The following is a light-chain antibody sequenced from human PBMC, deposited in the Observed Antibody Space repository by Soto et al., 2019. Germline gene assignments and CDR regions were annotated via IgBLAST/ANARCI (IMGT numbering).Light chain of an antibody. CDR2: DAS. Sequence: EVVLTQSPATLSLSPGERATLSCRASQSVSSYLAWYQQKPGQAPRLLIYDASNRATGIPARFSGSGSGTDFTLTISSLEPEDFAVYSCQQSSNWPLVTFGGGTKVDIK. J-gene: IGKJ4*01. V-gene: IGKV3-11*01. CDR1: QSVSSY. CDR3: QQSSNWPLVT.